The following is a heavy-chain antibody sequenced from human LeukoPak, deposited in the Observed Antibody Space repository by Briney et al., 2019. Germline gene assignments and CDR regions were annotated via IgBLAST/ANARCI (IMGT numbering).Heavy chain of an antibody. D-gene: IGHD2-15*01. V-gene: IGHV5-51*01. CDR1: GYSFTSYW. CDR2: IYPGDSDT. CDR3: AREGYRSGGGCYPPFDY. J-gene: IGHJ4*02. Sequence: GESLQISCQGSGYSFTSYWIGWVRQVPGKGLEWMGIIYPGDSDTRYSPSFQGQVTISADKSISTAYLQWSSLKASDTAMYYCAREGYRSGGGCYPPFDYWGQGTLVTVSS.